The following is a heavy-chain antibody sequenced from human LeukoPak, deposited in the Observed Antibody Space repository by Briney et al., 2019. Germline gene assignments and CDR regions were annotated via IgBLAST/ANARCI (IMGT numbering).Heavy chain of an antibody. CDR2: FSATDGSA. Sequence: GGSLRLSCAASGFTVGSYGVTWVRQAPGKGLEWFSAFSATDGSAQYAESVKGRFTISRDNSKNSLYLQMNSLRDEDTAVYYCAKARIAAAGTGAFDVWGQGTMVTVSS. J-gene: IGHJ3*01. CDR3: AKARIAAAGTGAFDV. V-gene: IGHV3-23*01. D-gene: IGHD6-13*01. CDR1: GFTVGSYG.